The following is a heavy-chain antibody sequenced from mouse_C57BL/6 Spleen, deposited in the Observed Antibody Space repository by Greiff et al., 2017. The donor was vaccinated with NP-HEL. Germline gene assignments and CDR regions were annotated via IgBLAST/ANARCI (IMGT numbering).Heavy chain of an antibody. D-gene: IGHD2-4*01. J-gene: IGHJ3*01. CDR1: GYTFTSYW. CDR3: ARSRYDYDVGAY. Sequence: VQLQQSGAELVKPGASVKLSCKASGYTFTSYWMHWVKQRPGRGLEWIGRIDPNSGGTKYKEKFKSKATLTVDKPSSTAYMQISSLTSEDSAVYYCARSRYDYDVGAYWGQGTLVTVSA. V-gene: IGHV1-72*01. CDR2: IDPNSGGT.